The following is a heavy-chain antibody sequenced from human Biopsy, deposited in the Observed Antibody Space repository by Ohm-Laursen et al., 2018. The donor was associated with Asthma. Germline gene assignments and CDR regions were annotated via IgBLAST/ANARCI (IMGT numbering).Heavy chain of an antibody. Sequence: SVKVSCKSLGGTFNTYVIGWVRQAPGQGLEWMGGINPVFGTTTYPQKFQDRVTITADDSTSTVYMELSSLRPEDTAVYYCARKAGSCISRTCYSLDFWGQGTLVTVSS. V-gene: IGHV1-69*13. CDR2: INPVFGTT. CDR1: GGTFNTYV. J-gene: IGHJ4*02. D-gene: IGHD2-2*01. CDR3: ARKAGSCISRTCYSLDF.